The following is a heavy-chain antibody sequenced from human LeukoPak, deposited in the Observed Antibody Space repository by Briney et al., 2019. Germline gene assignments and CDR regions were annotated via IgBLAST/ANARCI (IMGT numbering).Heavy chain of an antibody. CDR2: IYTSGST. J-gene: IGHJ6*03. D-gene: IGHD1-26*01. V-gene: IGHV4-4*07. CDR3: ARVRGSSGSYEYYHYMDV. Sequence: NPSQTLSLTCPVSGASLSYFYWSWVRHPAGDGMEWVGRIYTSGSTNYTPSLKSRVTMSVDTSKKQFSLKLSSVTAADTAVYYCARVRGSSGSYEYYHYMDVWGKGTTVTISS. CDR1: GASLSYFY.